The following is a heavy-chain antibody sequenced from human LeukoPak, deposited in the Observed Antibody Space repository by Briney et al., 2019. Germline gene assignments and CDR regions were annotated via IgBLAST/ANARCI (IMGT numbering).Heavy chain of an antibody. CDR1: GFTFSSYW. CDR2: ISYDGSNK. V-gene: IGHV3-30*14. CDR3: ARARACGGDCYYYYYYMDV. D-gene: IGHD2-21*02. J-gene: IGHJ6*03. Sequence: GGSLRLSCAASGFTFSSYWMSWVRQAPGKGLEWVAVISYDGSNKYYADSVKGRFTISRDNSKNTLYLQMNSLRAEDTAVYYCARARACGGDCYYYYYYMDVWGKGTTVTVSS.